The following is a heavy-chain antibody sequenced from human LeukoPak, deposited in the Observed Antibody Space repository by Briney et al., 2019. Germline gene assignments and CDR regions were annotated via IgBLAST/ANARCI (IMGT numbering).Heavy chain of an antibody. V-gene: IGHV1-18*01. CDR3: ARASGGDVLLWFGELVGPDY. Sequence: GASVKVSCKASGYTFTSYGISWVRQAPGQGLEWMGWISAYNGNTNYAQKFQGRVTMTRDTSTSTVYMELSSLRSEDTAVYYCARASGGDVLLWFGELVGPDYWGQGTLVTVSS. D-gene: IGHD3-10*01. CDR2: ISAYNGNT. CDR1: GYTFTSYG. J-gene: IGHJ4*02.